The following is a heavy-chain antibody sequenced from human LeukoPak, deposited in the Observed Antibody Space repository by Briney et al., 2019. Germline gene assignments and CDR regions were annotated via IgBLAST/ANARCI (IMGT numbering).Heavy chain of an antibody. V-gene: IGHV3-30*18. D-gene: IGHD2-15*01. CDR3: AKDLSCSGGSCFGSDY. CDR2: ISHDGNNK. J-gene: IGHJ4*02. CDR1: GFTFSTYG. Sequence: GGSLRLSCAASGFTFSTYGMHWVRQAPGKGLEWVAVISHDGNNKYYADSVKGRFTISRDNSKNTLYLQMNSLRAEDTAVYYCAKDLSCSGGSCFGSDYWGQGTLVTVSS.